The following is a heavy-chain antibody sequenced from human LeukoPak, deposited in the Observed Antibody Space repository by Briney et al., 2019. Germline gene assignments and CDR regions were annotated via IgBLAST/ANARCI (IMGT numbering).Heavy chain of an antibody. CDR2: ISGSNGNT. J-gene: IGHJ3*02. D-gene: IGHD7-27*01. CDR1: GYTFTSYC. Sequence: ASVKVSRKSSGYTFTSYCISWVRQAPGQGLEWMGGISGSNGNTNYAQKLQGRVTMTTDTSTSTAYMELRTLRSDDTPVYYCAREEGNWGDAFDIWGQGTMVTVSS. CDR3: AREEGNWGDAFDI. V-gene: IGHV1-18*01.